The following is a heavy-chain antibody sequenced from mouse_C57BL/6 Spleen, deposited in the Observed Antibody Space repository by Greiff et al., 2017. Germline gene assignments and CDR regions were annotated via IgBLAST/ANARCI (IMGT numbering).Heavy chain of an antibody. CDR3: ASGYYGSSSYWYFDV. CDR1: GYSITSGYY. CDR2: ISYDGSH. Sequence: DVKLQESGPGLVKPSQSLSLTCSVTGYSITSGYYWNWIRQFPGNKLEWMGYISYDGSHNYNPSLKNRISITRDTSTNQFFLKLNSVTTEDTATYYCASGYYGSSSYWYFDVWGTGTTVTVSS. D-gene: IGHD1-1*01. J-gene: IGHJ1*03. V-gene: IGHV3-6*01.